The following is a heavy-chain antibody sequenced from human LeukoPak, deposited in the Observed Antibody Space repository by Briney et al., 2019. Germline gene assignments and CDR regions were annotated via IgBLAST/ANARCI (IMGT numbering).Heavy chain of an antibody. CDR3: ARDSYGMDV. J-gene: IGHJ6*02. CDR2: IWYDGSNK. CDR1: GFTFSSYG. V-gene: IGHV3-33*01. Sequence: GGSLRLSCAASGFTFSSYGMHWVRQAPGKGLEWVAVIWYDGSNKYYADSVKGRFTISRDNSKNTLYLQMNSLRAEDTVVYYCARDSYGMDVWGQGTTVTVSS.